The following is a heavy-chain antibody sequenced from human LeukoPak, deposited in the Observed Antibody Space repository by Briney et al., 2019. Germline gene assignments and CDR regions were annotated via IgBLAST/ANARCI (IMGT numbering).Heavy chain of an antibody. Sequence: GGSLRLSCAASGFTFSSYSMKWVRQAPGKGLEWVSSISSSSSYIYYADSVKGRFTISRDNAKNSLYLQMNSLRAEDTAVYYCARDRFTAMVVYYFDYWGQGTLVTVSS. D-gene: IGHD5-18*01. CDR2: ISSSSSYI. CDR3: ARDRFTAMVVYYFDY. V-gene: IGHV3-21*01. J-gene: IGHJ4*02. CDR1: GFTFSSYS.